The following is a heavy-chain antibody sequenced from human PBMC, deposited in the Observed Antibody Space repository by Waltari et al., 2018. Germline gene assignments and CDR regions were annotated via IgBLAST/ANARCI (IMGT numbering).Heavy chain of an antibody. CDR1: GFTFRSYA. CDR2: ISYDGSNK. V-gene: IGHV3-30-3*01. CDR3: ARAEDGYNYCH. D-gene: IGHD5-12*01. Sequence: QVQLVESGGGVVQPGRSLRLSCAASGFTFRSYAMHWVRQAPGKGLEWVAVISYDGSNKYYADSVKGRFTISRDNSKNTLYLQMNSLRAEDTAVYYCARAEDGYNYCHWGQGTLVTVSS. J-gene: IGHJ4*02.